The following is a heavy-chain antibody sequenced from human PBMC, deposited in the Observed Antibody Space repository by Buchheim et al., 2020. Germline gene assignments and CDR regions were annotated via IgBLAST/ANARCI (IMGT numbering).Heavy chain of an antibody. J-gene: IGHJ6*02. CDR3: ARWRYSSSWVPYYYYDGMDV. V-gene: IGHV3-7*01. CDR1: GFTFSSYW. D-gene: IGHD6-13*01. CDR2: IKQDGSEK. Sequence: EVQLVESGGGLVQPGGSLRLSCAASGFTFSSYWMSWVRQAPGKGLEWVANIKQDGSEKYYVDSVKGRFTISRDNAKNSLYLQKSSVRAEDTAVYYCARWRYSSSWVPYYYYDGMDVWGQGTT.